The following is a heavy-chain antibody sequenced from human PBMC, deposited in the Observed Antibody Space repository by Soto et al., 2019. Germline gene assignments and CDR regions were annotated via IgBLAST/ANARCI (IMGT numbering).Heavy chain of an antibody. V-gene: IGHV3-33*01. CDR2: IWYDGSNK. CDR1: GFTFSSYG. CDR3: ARDYGSGYYFCDY. Sequence: GGSLRLSCAASGFTFSSYGMHWVRQAPGKGLEWVAVIWYDGSNKYYADSVKGRFTISRDNSKNTLYLQMNSLRAEDTAVYYCARDYGSGYYFCDYWGQGTLVTVSS. D-gene: IGHD3-22*01. J-gene: IGHJ4*02.